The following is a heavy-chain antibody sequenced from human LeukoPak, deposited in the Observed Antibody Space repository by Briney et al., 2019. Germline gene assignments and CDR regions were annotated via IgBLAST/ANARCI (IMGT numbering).Heavy chain of an antibody. CDR2: TFYSGYT. V-gene: IGHV4-39*01. CDR1: GGSFSSDVSY. Sequence: SETLSLTCTVSGGSFSSDVSYWGWIRQSPEKGLQWIASTFYSGYTYYNPSLKSRVTTSVDSSKKQFSLKLTSVTAADTAVYYCVRDSRYGSGWFEDGLDFWGQGTTVTVSS. CDR3: VRDSRYGSGWFEDGLDF. D-gene: IGHD6-13*01. J-gene: IGHJ6*02.